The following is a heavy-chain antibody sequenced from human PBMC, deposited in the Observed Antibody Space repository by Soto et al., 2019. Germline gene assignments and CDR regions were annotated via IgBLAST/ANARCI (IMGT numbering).Heavy chain of an antibody. CDR3: AKRSSSSTFDY. CDR2: IYYSGST. CDR1: GGYISSYY. J-gene: IGHJ4*02. D-gene: IGHD6-6*01. V-gene: IGHV4-59*01. Sequence: SETLSLTCTVSGGYISSYYWSWIRQPPGKGLEWIGYIYYSGSTNYNPSLKSRVTISVDTSKNQFSLKLSSVTAADTAVYYCAKRSSSSTFDYWGQGTLVTVSS.